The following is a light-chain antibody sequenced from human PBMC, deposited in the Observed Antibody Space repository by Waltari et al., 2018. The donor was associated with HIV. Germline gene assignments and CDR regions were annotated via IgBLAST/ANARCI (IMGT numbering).Light chain of an antibody. Sequence: QSALTPPASVSGSPGQSITISCTGTKTDIGDFNLVSWYQQYPGKAPKLLIYEVTKRPSGASYRFSASKSGYTASLTISGLRAEDEADYYCYSYSDTTSSYVFGTGTTVTVL. J-gene: IGLJ1*01. CDR1: KTDIGDFNL. V-gene: IGLV2-23*02. CDR2: EVT. CDR3: YSYSDTTSSYV.